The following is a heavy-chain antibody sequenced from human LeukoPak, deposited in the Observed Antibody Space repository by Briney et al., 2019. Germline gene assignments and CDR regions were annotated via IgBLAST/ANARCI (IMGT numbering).Heavy chain of an antibody. V-gene: IGHV4-30-2*05. D-gene: IGHD4-17*01. Sequence: SQTLSLTCAVSGGSLSSGGYSWSWLRQPPGKGLEWLGYIYHSGSTYYNPSLKSRVTISVDTSKNQFSLKLSSVTAADTAVYYCARPYGDFIYDAFDIWGQGTMVTVSS. CDR3: ARPYGDFIYDAFDI. CDR1: GGSLSSGGYS. J-gene: IGHJ3*02. CDR2: IYHSGST.